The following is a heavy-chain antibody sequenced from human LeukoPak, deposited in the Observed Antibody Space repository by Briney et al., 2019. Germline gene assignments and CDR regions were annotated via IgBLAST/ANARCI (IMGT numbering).Heavy chain of an antibody. V-gene: IGHV4-30-4*01. J-gene: IGHJ4*02. CDR2: IYYSGST. D-gene: IGHD3-22*01. CDR3: ARYRAAYYYDSSGYSEY. Sequence: SETLSLTCAVYGGSFSGYYWSWIRQPPGKGLEWIGYIYYSGSTYYNPYLKSRVTISVDTSKNQFSLKLSSVTAADTAVYYCARYRAAYYYDSSGYSEYWGQGTLVTVSS. CDR1: GGSFSGYY.